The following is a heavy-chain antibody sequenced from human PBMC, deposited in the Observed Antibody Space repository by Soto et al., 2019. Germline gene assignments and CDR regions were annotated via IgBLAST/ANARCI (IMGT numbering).Heavy chain of an antibody. V-gene: IGHV3-30*18. CDR2: VSHDGRNT. D-gene: IGHD6-19*01. CDR3: AKGGRQWLVTSDFNY. J-gene: IGHJ4*02. CDR1: GFTFSDYA. Sequence: VQLVESGGGVVQPGRSLRLSCAASGFTFSDYAMHWVRQAPGKGLEWVAVVSHDGRNTHYADSVKGRFTISRDSSKNTFSLERTSLRAEDRAVYYCAKGGRQWLVTSDFNYWGQGALVTVSS.